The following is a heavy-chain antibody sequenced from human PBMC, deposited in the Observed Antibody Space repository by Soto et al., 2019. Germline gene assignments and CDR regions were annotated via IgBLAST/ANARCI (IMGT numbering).Heavy chain of an antibody. CDR2: IYYSGST. Sequence: SETLSLTCDVSCGSFGDNYWTWIRHFPGKGLEWIGYIYYSGSTNYNPSLKSRVSISVDASKAHFSLKLTSVTAADTALYYCAAGTLGAVWTPLDHWGQGILVTVSS. D-gene: IGHD3-16*01. J-gene: IGHJ4*02. CDR1: CGSFGDNY. CDR3: AAGTLGAVWTPLDH. V-gene: IGHV4-59*12.